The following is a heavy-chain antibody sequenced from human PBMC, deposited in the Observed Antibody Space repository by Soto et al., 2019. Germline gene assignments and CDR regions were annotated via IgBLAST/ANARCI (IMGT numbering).Heavy chain of an antibody. V-gene: IGHV1-2*02. CDR2: INPNSGGT. CDR3: ANDPQRVFDP. Sequence: GASVKVSCRASGYTFTGYYMHWVRQAPGQGLEWMGWINPNSGGTNYAQKFQGRVTMTRDTSISTAYMELSRLRSDDPAVYYCANDPQRVFDPCGQGTLVTVSS. J-gene: IGHJ5*02. CDR1: GYTFTGYY.